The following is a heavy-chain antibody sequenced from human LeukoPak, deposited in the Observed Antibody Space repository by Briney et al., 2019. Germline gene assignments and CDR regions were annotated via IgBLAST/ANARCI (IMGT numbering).Heavy chain of an antibody. Sequence: SETLSLNCTVSGGSISSYYWSWIRQPPGKELEWIGYISYSGSTNYNPSLKSRVTISLDTSRDQFSLELSSVTAADTAVYYCARRTNDYGYYGHYFDYWGRGTLVTVSS. CDR3: ARRTNDYGYYGHYFDY. CDR1: GGSISSYY. J-gene: IGHJ4*02. V-gene: IGHV4-59*12. D-gene: IGHD4-17*01. CDR2: ISYSGST.